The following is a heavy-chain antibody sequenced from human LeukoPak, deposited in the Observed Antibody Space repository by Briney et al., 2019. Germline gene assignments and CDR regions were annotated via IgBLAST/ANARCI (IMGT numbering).Heavy chain of an antibody. Sequence: SGTLSLTCVVSGGSIGSGNWWSWVRQPPGKGLEWIGEIYHSGSTNYNPSLKSRVTISVDKSKNQFSLKLSSVTAADTAVCYCARMEGSAGTIDYWGQGTLVTVFS. CDR2: IYHSGST. J-gene: IGHJ4*02. D-gene: IGHD6-13*01. V-gene: IGHV4-4*02. CDR1: GGSIGSGNW. CDR3: ARMEGSAGTIDY.